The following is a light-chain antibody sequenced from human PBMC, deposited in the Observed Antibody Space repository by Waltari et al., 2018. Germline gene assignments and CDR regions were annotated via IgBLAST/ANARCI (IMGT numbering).Light chain of an antibody. CDR2: EAS. CDR3: SSYAGSNNWV. V-gene: IGLV2-8*01. CDR1: SSDVGGYNY. Sequence: QSALTQPPSASGSPGQSVTISCTGTSSDVGGYNYVPWYQQHPGKAPKLMIFEASKRPSGVPDRFSGSKSGNTASLTVSGLQADDEAHYYCSSYAGSNNWVFGGGTKLTVL. J-gene: IGLJ3*02.